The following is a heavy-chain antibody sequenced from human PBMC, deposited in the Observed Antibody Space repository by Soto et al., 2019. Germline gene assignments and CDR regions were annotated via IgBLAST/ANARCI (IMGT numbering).Heavy chain of an antibody. J-gene: IGHJ6*02. CDR2: IASDGSTT. CDR3: ARQGYSTYGPGVED. Sequence: EVQLVESGGGLFQPGGSLRLSCAASGFTFSVYWMPWVRQSQWKGLVWVSRIASDGSTTSYEDSVMGRFAISRDNAQRTLYLQVKSLREGKPEVYYCARQGYSTYGPGVEDWGHGTTVLVSS. V-gene: IGHV3-74*01. CDR1: GFTFSVYW. D-gene: IGHD4-4*01.